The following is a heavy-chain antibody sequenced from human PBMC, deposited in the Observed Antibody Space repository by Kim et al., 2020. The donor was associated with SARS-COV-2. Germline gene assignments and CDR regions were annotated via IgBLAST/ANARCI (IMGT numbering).Heavy chain of an antibody. D-gene: IGHD2-15*01. J-gene: IGHJ4*02. CDR2: ICDSGENT. CDR1: GFTFSTYG. CDR3: ARGTCSGICGGLDY. V-gene: IGHV3-23*01. Sequence: GGSLRLSCAASGFTFSTYGMSWVRQAPGKGLEWVSGICDSGENTDYAYSVKGRFTISRDNYKNTLYLQMNSLRAEDTALYYCARGTCSGICGGLDYCCQ.